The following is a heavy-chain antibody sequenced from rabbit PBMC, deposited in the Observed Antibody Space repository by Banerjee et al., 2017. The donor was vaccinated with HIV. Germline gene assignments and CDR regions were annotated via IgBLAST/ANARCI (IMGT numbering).Heavy chain of an antibody. CDR1: GFSFSSSYW. J-gene: IGHJ4*01. CDR2: IYAGSSANT. CDR3: ARSYAGYADTSLNL. Sequence: QSLEESGGDLVKPGASLRLTCTASGFSFSSSYWMCWVRQAPGKGLEWIACIYAGSSANTHYANWAKGRFTISKTSSTTVTLQMTSLTGADTATYFCARSYAGYADTSLNLWGPGTLVTVS. V-gene: IGHV1S40*01. D-gene: IGHD4-2*01.